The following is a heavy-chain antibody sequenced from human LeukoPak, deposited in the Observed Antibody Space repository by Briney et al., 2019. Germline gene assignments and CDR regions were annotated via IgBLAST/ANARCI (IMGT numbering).Heavy chain of an antibody. D-gene: IGHD1-14*01. CDR3: AREINPNHY. V-gene: IGHV3-48*04. CDR2: ISSSGSTI. J-gene: IGHJ4*02. Sequence: GRSLRLSCAASGFTFSTYGMHWVRQAPGKGLEWVSYISSSGSTIYYADSVKGRFTISRDNAKNSLYLQMNSLRAEDTAVYYCAREINPNHYWGQGTLVTVSS. CDR1: GFTFSTYG.